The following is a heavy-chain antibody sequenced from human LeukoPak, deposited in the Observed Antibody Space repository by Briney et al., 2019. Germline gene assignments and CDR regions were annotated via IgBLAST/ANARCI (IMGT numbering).Heavy chain of an antibody. J-gene: IGHJ6*02. CDR1: GFTFDDYA. CDR2: ISWNSDSI. D-gene: IGHD3-10*01. Sequence: GRSLRLSCAASGFTFDDYAMHWVRQAPGEGLEWVSGISWNSDSIGYADSVKGRFTISRDNAKNSLYLQMNSLRVEDTALYYCAKDMWFGELSRYGMDVWGQGTTVTVSS. CDR3: AKDMWFGELSRYGMDV. V-gene: IGHV3-9*01.